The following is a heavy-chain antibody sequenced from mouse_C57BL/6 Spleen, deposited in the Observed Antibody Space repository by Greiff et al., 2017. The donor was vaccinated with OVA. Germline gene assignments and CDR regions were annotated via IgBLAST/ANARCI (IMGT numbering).Heavy chain of an antibody. J-gene: IGHJ4*01. V-gene: IGHV1-39*01. CDR3: ARAITTVVATPYAMDY. CDR2: INPNYGTT. CDR1: GYSFTDYN. Sequence: VQLKQSGPELVKPGASVKISCKASGYSFTDYNMNWVKQSNGKSLEWIGVINPNYGTTSYNQKFKGKATLTVDQSSSTAHMQLNSLTSEDSAVYYCARAITTVVATPYAMDYWGQGTSVTVSS. D-gene: IGHD1-1*01.